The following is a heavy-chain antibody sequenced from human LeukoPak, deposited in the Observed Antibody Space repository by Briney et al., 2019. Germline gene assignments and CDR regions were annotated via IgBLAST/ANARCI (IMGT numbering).Heavy chain of an antibody. Sequence: PGGSLRLSCAPAGFNFGVSGMHWDSQPPGKGLEWVSFIKYDETQIRYADTVKGRFTISRDNPKNMVYLQMNSLRTEDTAIYFCAREGSGLVIHAFDKWGQGTMATVSS. CDR3: AREGSGLVIHAFDK. J-gene: IGHJ3*02. CDR1: GFNFGVSG. CDR2: IKYDETQI. V-gene: IGHV3-30*02. D-gene: IGHD3/OR15-3a*01.